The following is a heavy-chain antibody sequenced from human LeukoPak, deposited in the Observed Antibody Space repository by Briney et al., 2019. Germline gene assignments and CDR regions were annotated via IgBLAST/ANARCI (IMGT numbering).Heavy chain of an antibody. J-gene: IGHJ2*01. CDR3: AREGKSAFQVHWYFDL. V-gene: IGHV3-74*01. CDR2: ISSDGSSI. Sequence: GGSLRLSCATSGFTFNAYWMHWVRQAPGKGLVWVSRISSDGSSITYADSVKGRFTVSRDNANNTLYLQMNSLRAEDTAVYYCAREGKSAFQVHWYFDLWGRGTPVTVSS. D-gene: IGHD3-10*01. CDR1: GFTFNAYW.